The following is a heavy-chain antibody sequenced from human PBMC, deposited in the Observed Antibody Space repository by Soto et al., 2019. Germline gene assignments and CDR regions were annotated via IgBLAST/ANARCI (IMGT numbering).Heavy chain of an antibody. V-gene: IGHV3-53*01. D-gene: IGHD5-18*01. CDR1: GFTVSSNY. Sequence: EVQLVESGGGLIQPGESLRLSCAASGFTVSSNYMSWVRQAPGKGLEWVSVIYSGGSTYYADSVKGRFTISRDNSKNTLYLQMNSLRAEDTAVYYCARGGGGTAMVTNYYYGMDVWGQGTTVTVSS. CDR2: IYSGGST. CDR3: ARGGGGTAMVTNYYYGMDV. J-gene: IGHJ6*02.